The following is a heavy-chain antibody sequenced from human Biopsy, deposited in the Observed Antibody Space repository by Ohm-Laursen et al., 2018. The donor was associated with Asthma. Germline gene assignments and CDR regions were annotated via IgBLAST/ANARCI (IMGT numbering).Heavy chain of an antibody. D-gene: IGHD2-2*01. V-gene: IGHV1-69*13. CDR2: INSVFGTT. CDR3: ARKAGSCISRTCYSLDF. J-gene: IGHJ4*02. Sequence: GASVKVSCKSLGGTFTTYVIGWVRQAPGQGLEWMGGINSVFGTTTYPQKFQDRVPITADDSTSTVYMELSSLRSEDTAVYYCARKAGSCISRTCYSLDFWGQGTLVTVSS. CDR1: GGTFTTYV.